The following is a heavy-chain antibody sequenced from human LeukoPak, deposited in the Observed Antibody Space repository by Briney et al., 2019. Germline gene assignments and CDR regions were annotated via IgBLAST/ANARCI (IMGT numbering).Heavy chain of an antibody. CDR3: AKRQTYYYGSGSLGA. Sequence: GGSLRLSCAASGFTFSSYAMSWVRQAPGKGLEWVSAISGSGGSTYYADSVKGRFTISRDNSKNTLYLQMNSLRAEDTAVYYCAKRQTYYYGSGSLGAWGQGTLVTVSS. D-gene: IGHD3-10*01. CDR1: GFTFSSYA. J-gene: IGHJ5*02. CDR2: ISGSGGST. V-gene: IGHV3-23*01.